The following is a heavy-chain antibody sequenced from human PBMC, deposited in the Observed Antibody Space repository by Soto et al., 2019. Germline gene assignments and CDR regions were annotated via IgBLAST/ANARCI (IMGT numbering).Heavy chain of an antibody. Sequence: GASVKVSCEASGVTFAEYGISWVRQATGQGLEWMGWISTYNDNTNYAQKLQGRVAMTTDTSTSTAYMELSSLRSEDTAVYYCARGYPDTAMGLYWFDPWGQGTLVTVSS. CDR2: ISTYNDNT. CDR3: ARGYPDTAMGLYWFDP. V-gene: IGHV1-18*01. D-gene: IGHD5-18*01. J-gene: IGHJ5*02. CDR1: GVTFAEYG.